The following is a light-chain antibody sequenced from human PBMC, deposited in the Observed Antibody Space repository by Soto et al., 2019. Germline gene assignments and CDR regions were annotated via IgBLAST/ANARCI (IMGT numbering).Light chain of an antibody. Sequence: EIVMTQSPATLSVSPGERITISCRASQSVGSNLAWYQQTPGQPPSLLIYTTSTRAAGVPARFSGSGSGTEFTLTIDSLQSEDFVIYYCQQYNSWPRTFGQGTRVEIK. CDR2: TTS. V-gene: IGKV3-15*01. CDR3: QQYNSWPRT. J-gene: IGKJ1*01. CDR1: QSVGSN.